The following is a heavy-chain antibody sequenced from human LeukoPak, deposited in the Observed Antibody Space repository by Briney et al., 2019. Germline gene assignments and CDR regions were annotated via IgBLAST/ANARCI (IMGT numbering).Heavy chain of an antibody. CDR1: GGSISSSSYY. CDR2: MSYSGST. J-gene: IGHJ4*02. V-gene: IGHV4-39*07. D-gene: IGHD4-23*01. CDR3: ARALYGGNSDPIGY. Sequence: SGTLSLTCTVSGGSISSSSYYWGWIRQPPGKGLEWIGSMSYSGSTYFNPSLKSRVTMSVDTSKNQFSLKLSSVTAADTAVYYCARALYGGNSDPIGYWGQGTLVTVSS.